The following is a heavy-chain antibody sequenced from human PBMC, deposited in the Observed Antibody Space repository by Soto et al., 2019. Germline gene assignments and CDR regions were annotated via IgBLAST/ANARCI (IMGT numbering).Heavy chain of an antibody. V-gene: IGHV2-5*02. CDR3: AQRLRDIRLVRAGANYFDP. CDR2: IYWDDDK. D-gene: IGHD3-16*01. Sequence: QITLKESGPPLVRPTQTLTLTCTFSGFSLSTTGVGVGWIRQPPGKALEWLALIYWDDDKRYSPSLKSRLTITTPPSKNDVNQNMTDPDPVDTDTYYCAQRLRDIRLVRAGANYFDPWGQGTLVTVSS. J-gene: IGHJ5*02. CDR1: GFSLSTTGVG.